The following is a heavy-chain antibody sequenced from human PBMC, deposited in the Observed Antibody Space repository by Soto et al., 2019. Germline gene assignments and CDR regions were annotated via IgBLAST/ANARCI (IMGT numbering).Heavy chain of an antibody. V-gene: IGHV4-30-2*01. J-gene: IGHJ5*02. CDR1: GGSISSGGYS. CDR3: ARAHFTMVRGVIQLVWFDP. Sequence: LSLTCAVSGGSISSGGYSWSWIRPPPGKGLEWIGYIYHSGSTYYNPSLKSRVTISVDRSKNQFSLKLSSVTAADTAVYYCARAHFTMVRGVIQLVWFDPWGQGTLVTVSS. D-gene: IGHD3-10*01. CDR2: IYHSGST.